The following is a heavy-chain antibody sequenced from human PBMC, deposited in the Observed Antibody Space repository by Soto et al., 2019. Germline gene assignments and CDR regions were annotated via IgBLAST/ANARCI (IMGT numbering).Heavy chain of an antibody. CDR3: ARREWLEYYFDY. V-gene: IGHV3-30-3*01. CDR1: GFTCSSYA. J-gene: IGHJ4*02. Sequence: PGGSLRLSCASSGFTCSSYAMHWVRQAPGKGLEWVAVISYDGSNKYYADSVKGRFTISRDNSKNTLYLQMNSLRAEDTAVYYCARREWLEYYFDYWGQGTLVTVSS. CDR2: ISYDGSNK. D-gene: IGHD6-19*01.